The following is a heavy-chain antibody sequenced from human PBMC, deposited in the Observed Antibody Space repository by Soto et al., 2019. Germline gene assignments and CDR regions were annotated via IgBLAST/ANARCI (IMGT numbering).Heavy chain of an antibody. Sequence: GAPVKPSSKAPGYTFITYGVSSVRQAHRQGLDWLGWISTYNGNTRYAERLQGRVTMTTDTTTNTAYMELRNLRSDDTAVYYCARGPTDYYDNSANYFLDYWGQGTLVTVSS. D-gene: IGHD3-22*01. J-gene: IGHJ4*02. CDR2: ISTYNGNT. CDR3: ARGPTDYYDNSANYFLDY. CDR1: GYTFITYG. V-gene: IGHV1-18*01.